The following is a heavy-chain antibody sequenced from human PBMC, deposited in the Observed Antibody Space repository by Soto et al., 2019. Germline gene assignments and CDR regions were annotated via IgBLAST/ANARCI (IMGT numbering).Heavy chain of an antibody. Sequence: ASVKVSCKASGYTFTGYTMHWVRQAPGQRLEWMGWINAGNGNTKYSQKFQGRVTITRDTSASAAYMELSSLSSEDTAVYYCARAVAVPADFDYWGQGTLVTVSS. CDR3: ARAVAVPADFDY. V-gene: IGHV1-3*01. D-gene: IGHD6-19*01. CDR1: GYTFTGYT. J-gene: IGHJ4*02. CDR2: INAGNGNT.